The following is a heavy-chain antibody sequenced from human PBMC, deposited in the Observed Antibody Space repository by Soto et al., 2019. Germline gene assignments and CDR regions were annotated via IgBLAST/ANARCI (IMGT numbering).Heavy chain of an antibody. D-gene: IGHD6-6*01. J-gene: IGHJ6*02. CDR3: ARAQQLGPPYYYYGMDV. CDR1: GYTFTGYY. CDR2: INPNSGGT. Sequence: ASVKVSCKASGYTFTGYYMHWVRQAPGQGLEWMGWINPNSGGTNYAQKFQGWVTMTRDTSISTAYMELSRLRSDDTAVYYCARAQQLGPPYYYYGMDVWDQGTTVTVSS. V-gene: IGHV1-2*04.